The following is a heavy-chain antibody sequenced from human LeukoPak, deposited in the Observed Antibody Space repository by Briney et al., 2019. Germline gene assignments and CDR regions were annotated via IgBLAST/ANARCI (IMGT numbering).Heavy chain of an antibody. D-gene: IGHD3-22*01. J-gene: IGHJ4*02. CDR1: GDSISSYY. CDR3: ALWGYFDSSGRHF. Sequence: SETLSLTCTVSGDSISSYYWSWIRQPAGKGLEWIGRIYTSGSTNYNPSLKGRATISVDTSKNQFSLNLNSVTAADTAVYYCALWGYFDSSGRHFWGQGTLVTVSS. CDR2: IYTSGST. V-gene: IGHV4-4*07.